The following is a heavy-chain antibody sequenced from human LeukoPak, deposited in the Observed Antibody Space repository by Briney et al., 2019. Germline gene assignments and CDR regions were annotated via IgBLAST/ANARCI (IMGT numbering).Heavy chain of an antibody. CDR3: ARGVVVVTASYYFDY. J-gene: IGHJ4*02. Sequence: SETLSLTCTVSGGSISSYYWSWIRQPPGKGLEWIGEINHSGSTNYNPSLRSRVTISVDTSKNQFSLKLSSVTAADTAVYYCARGVVVVTASYYFDYWGQGTLVTVSS. CDR2: INHSGST. CDR1: GGSISSYY. D-gene: IGHD2-21*02. V-gene: IGHV4-34*01.